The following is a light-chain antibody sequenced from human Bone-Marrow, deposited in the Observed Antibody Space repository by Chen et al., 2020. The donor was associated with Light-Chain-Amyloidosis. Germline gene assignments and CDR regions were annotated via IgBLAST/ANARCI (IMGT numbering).Light chain of an antibody. CDR3: SSYTITNTLV. J-gene: IGLJ1*01. CDR2: EVT. CDR1: SSDVGGDNH. Sequence: QSDLTQPSSVSGSPGQSITISCTGTSSDVGGDNHVSWYQQHPDKAPKLMIYEVTNQPSWVPDRFSGSKSDNTASLTISGLQTEDEADYFCSSYTITNTLVFGSGTRVTVL. V-gene: IGLV2-14*01.